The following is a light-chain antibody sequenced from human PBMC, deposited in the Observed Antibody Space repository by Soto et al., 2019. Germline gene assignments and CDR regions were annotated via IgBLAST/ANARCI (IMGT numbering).Light chain of an antibody. V-gene: IGLV2-14*01. CDR1: SSDVGGYNY. Sequence: QSALTQPASVSGSPGQSITISCTGTSSDVGGYNYVSWYQQHPGKAPKLMIYDVSNRPSGVSNRFSGSKSGNTASLTISGLQAEDEADYYCSSYTSSSRGVFGGGTKLTV. J-gene: IGLJ2*01. CDR2: DVS. CDR3: SSYTSSSRGV.